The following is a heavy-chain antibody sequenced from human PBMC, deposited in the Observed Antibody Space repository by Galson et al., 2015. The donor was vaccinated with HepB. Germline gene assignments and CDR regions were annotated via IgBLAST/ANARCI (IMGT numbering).Heavy chain of an antibody. CDR1: GGSITTYY. CDR2: IYHSGST. CDR3: ARDTYPTGGGFDY. Sequence: ETLSLTCTVSGGSITTYYWGWIRQPPGKGLEWIGYIYHSGSTHYNPSLKSRVTISVDTSKNEFSLRLNSVTAADTAVYYCARDTYPTGGGFDYWGQGALVTVSS. J-gene: IGHJ4*02. D-gene: IGHD7-27*01. V-gene: IGHV4-59*01.